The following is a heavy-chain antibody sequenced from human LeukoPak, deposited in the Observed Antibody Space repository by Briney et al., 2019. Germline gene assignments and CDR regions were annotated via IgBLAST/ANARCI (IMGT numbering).Heavy chain of an antibody. CDR3: AREGHYFDY. Sequence: SEILSLTCTVSGGSISSYYWSWIRQPPGKGLEWIGYIYYSGSTNYNPSLKGRVTISVDTSKNQFSLKLSSVTAADTAVYYCAREGHYFDYWGQGTLVTVSS. J-gene: IGHJ4*02. V-gene: IGHV4-59*01. CDR2: IYYSGST. CDR1: GGSISSYY.